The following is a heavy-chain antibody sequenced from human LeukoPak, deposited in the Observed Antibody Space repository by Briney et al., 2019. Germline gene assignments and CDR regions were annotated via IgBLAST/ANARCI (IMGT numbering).Heavy chain of an antibody. D-gene: IGHD3-22*01. V-gene: IGHV2-5*02. Sequence: SGPTLVKPTQTLTLTCTLSGFSLSTRGVGVGWIRQPPGKALEWLALIYWDDDKRFSPSLKGRLTITKDTSKNQVVLTMTNMDPVDTGTYYCVHSDRYYYDTSGYYEIRFDSWGQGTLVTVSS. J-gene: IGHJ5*01. CDR2: IYWDDDK. CDR1: GFSLSTRGVG. CDR3: VHSDRYYYDTSGYYEIRFDS.